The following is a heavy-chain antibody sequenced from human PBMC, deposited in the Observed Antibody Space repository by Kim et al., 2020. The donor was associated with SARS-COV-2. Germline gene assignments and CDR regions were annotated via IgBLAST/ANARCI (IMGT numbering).Heavy chain of an antibody. CDR1: GGSLSGYY. Sequence: SETLSLTCAVYGGSLSGYYLSWLRQAPGKGLEWIGENNHSRSTNYNPALKNRVTETVDTFKNQFALKLSSVTAADTAVTYWTMVETEFNSWGLGTLDIAS. D-gene: IGHD2-15*01. J-gene: IGHJ1*01. CDR3: TMVETEFNS. CDR2: NNHSRST. V-gene: IGHV4-34*01.